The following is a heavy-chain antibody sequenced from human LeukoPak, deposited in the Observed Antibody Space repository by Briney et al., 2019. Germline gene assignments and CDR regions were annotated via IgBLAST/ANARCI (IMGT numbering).Heavy chain of an antibody. CDR3: ARDAAIFDSSGYYYLW. CDR2: IIPIFGIA. CDR1: GYTFTSYG. D-gene: IGHD3-22*01. Sequence: VASVKVSCKASGYTFTSYGISWVRQAPGQGPEWMGGIIPIFGIANYAQKFQGRVTITADESTSTAYMELRSLRSEDTAVYYCARDAAIFDSSGYYYLWWGQGTLVTVSS. J-gene: IGHJ4*02. V-gene: IGHV1-69*13.